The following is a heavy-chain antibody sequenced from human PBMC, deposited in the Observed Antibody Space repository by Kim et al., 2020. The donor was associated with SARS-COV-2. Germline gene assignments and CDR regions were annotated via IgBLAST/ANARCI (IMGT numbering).Heavy chain of an antibody. D-gene: IGHD5-18*01. CDR1: GGSFSGYY. Sequence: SETLSLTCAVYGGSFSGYYWSWIRQPPGKGLEWIGEINHSGSTNYNPSLKSRVTISVDTSKNQFSLKLSSVTAADTAVYYCARSSRGYSYSDYWGQGTLVTVSS. CDR3: ARSSRGYSYSDY. V-gene: IGHV4-34*01. CDR2: INHSGST. J-gene: IGHJ4*02.